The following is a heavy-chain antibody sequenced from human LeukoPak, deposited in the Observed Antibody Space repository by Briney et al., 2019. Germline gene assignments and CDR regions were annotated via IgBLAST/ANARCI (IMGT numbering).Heavy chain of an antibody. CDR3: AKRFDSSGQTKSFDY. CDR1: GFTFSSYG. V-gene: IGHV3-30*02. J-gene: IGHJ4*02. D-gene: IGHD3-22*01. Sequence: GGSLRLSCAASGFTFSSYGMHWVRQAPGKGLEWVVFIRYDGSNKYYADSVKGRFTISRDNFKNTLYLQMNSLRAEDTAVYYCAKRFDSSGQTKSFDYWVQGTLVTVSS. CDR2: IRYDGSNK.